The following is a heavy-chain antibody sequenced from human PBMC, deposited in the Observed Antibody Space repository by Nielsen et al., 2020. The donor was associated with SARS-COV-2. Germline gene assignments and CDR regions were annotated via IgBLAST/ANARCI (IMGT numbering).Heavy chain of an antibody. CDR3: ANLYGSGSYLKYFQH. CDR2: ISSSSSYI. Sequence: GESLRLSCAASGFTFSSYSMNWVRQAPGKGLEWVSSISSSSSYIYYADSVKGRFTISRDNAKNSLYLQMNSLRAEDTAVYYCANLYGSGSYLKYFQHWGQGTLVTVSS. CDR1: GFTFSSYS. J-gene: IGHJ1*01. V-gene: IGHV3-21*01. D-gene: IGHD3-10*01.